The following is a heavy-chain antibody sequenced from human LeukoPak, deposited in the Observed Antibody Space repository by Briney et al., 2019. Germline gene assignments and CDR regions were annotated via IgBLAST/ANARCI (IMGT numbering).Heavy chain of an antibody. Sequence: SGGSLRLSCAASGFTFDDYAMHWVRQAPGKGLEWVAGIYWNSGSTDYADSVKGRFTISRDNAKNSLYLQMNSLRAEDTAVYYCARARGSYSFDYWGQGTLVTVSS. J-gene: IGHJ4*02. V-gene: IGHV3-9*01. CDR2: IYWNSGST. CDR1: GFTFDDYA. CDR3: ARARGSYSFDY. D-gene: IGHD1-26*01.